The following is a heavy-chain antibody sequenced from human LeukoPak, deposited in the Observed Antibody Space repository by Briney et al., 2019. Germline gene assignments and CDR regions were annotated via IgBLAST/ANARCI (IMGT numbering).Heavy chain of an antibody. D-gene: IGHD2-2*01. V-gene: IGHV3-66*01. J-gene: IGHJ4*02. CDR1: GGSFSGYY. Sequence: ETLSLTCAAYGGSFSGYYWSWVRQAPGKGLEWVSVIYRGGATYYADSVKDRFTISRDISKNTLFLQMNSLRAEDTAVYFCARDGPDSLYFDYWGQGTLVTASP. CDR2: IYRGGAT. CDR3: ARDGPDSLYFDY.